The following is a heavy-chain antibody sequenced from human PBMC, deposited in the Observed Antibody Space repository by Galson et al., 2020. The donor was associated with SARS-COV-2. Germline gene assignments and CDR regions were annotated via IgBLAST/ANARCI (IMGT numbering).Heavy chain of an antibody. Sequence: SETLSLTCTVSGYSVSTTHYWGWARQPPGRGLAWIGSVYPSGTTYYNPSLKSRVTISVDTSKNQFSLRLDSVTAADTALYYCARQGVNMIVLVTVPGWYFDLWGRGTLVTVSS. CDR1: GYSVSTTHY. CDR2: VYPSGTT. V-gene: IGHV4-38-2*02. CDR3: ARQGVNMIVLVTVPGWYFDL. J-gene: IGHJ2*01. D-gene: IGHD3-22*01.